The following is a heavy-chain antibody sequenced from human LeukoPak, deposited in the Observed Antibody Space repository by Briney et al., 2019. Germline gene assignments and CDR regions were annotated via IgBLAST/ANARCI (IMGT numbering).Heavy chain of an antibody. J-gene: IGHJ4*02. V-gene: IGHV3-74*01. D-gene: IGHD4-17*01. CDR2: INGDGSTT. Sequence: PGGSRRLSCAASGFMFSSYWMHWVRQAPGKGLVWVSRINGDGSTTSYADSVKGRFTISRDNARNTLYLQMNSLRAEDTAVYYCARRTTVTTIDYWGQGTLVTVSS. CDR1: GFMFSSYW. CDR3: ARRTTVTTIDY.